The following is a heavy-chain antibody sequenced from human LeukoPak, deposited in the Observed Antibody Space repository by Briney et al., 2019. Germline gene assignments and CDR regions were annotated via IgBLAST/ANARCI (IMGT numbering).Heavy chain of an antibody. CDR2: ISWNSGSI. Sequence: PGRSLRLSCAASGFTFDDYAMHWVRQAPGKGLEWVPCISWNSGSIGYADSLKGRFTISRDNAKNSLYLQMNSLRAEDTALYYCAKGNRGGVDYWGQGTLVTVSS. V-gene: IGHV3-9*01. D-gene: IGHD2-15*01. CDR3: AKGNRGGVDY. J-gene: IGHJ4*02. CDR1: GFTFDDYA.